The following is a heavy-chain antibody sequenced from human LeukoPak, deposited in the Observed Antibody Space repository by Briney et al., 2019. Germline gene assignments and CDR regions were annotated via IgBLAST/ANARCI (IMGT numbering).Heavy chain of an antibody. CDR1: GFTFSSYW. J-gene: IGHJ4*02. Sequence: GGSLRLSCAASGFTFSSYWMSWVRQAPGKGLEWVANIKQDGSEKYYVDSVKGRFTISRDNAKNSLYLQMNSLRAEDTAGYYCARDEYSGYDSRVFDYWGQGTLVTVSS. D-gene: IGHD5-12*01. V-gene: IGHV3-7*01. CDR3: ARDEYSGYDSRVFDY. CDR2: IKQDGSEK.